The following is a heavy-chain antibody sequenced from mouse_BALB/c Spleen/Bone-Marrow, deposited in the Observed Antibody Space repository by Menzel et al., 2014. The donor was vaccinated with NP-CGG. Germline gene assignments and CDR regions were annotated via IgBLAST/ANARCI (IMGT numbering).Heavy chain of an antibody. Sequence: VQLQQPGPGLVKPSQSLSLTCTVTGYSITSDYAWNWIRQFPGNKLEWMGYIGFSGSTTYNPSLKSRISITRDTSRNQFFLQLNSVTTEDTATYYCARDTRLRRLDYWGQGTTLTVSS. CDR2: IGFSGST. J-gene: IGHJ2*01. CDR1: GYSITSDYA. V-gene: IGHV3-2*02. D-gene: IGHD2-2*01. CDR3: ARDTRLRRLDY.